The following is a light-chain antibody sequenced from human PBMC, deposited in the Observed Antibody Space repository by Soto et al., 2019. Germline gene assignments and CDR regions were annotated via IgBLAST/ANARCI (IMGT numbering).Light chain of an antibody. V-gene: IGKV3-20*01. CDR1: QSISRSD. Sequence: EILLTQSPCTVSLSPGESATLSCRASQSISRSDLAWYQHRPGHSPRLRIYATSSRATGIPDRLTGGGAGTGFTLTISRLEPEDSAVYYCQQYGSPPTFGGGTKVDIK. J-gene: IGKJ4*01. CDR3: QQYGSPPT. CDR2: ATS.